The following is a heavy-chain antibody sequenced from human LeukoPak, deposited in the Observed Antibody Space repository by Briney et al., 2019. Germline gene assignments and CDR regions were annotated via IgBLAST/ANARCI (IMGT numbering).Heavy chain of an antibody. V-gene: IGHV3-23*01. CDR2: ISGSGGST. CDR3: AREMVVAAIPSRQMDV. Sequence: GGSLRLSCAASGFTFSSYGMSWVRQAPGKGLEWVSAISGSGGSTYYADSVKGRFTISRDNSKNTLYLQMNSLTTEDTAVYYCAREMVVAAIPSRQMDVWGKGTTVTISS. D-gene: IGHD2-21*02. J-gene: IGHJ6*04. CDR1: GFTFSSYG.